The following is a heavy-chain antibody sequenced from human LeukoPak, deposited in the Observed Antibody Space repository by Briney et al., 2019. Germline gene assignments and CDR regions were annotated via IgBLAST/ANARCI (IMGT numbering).Heavy chain of an antibody. V-gene: IGHV4-61*02. D-gene: IGHD3-9*01. CDR3: ARGGGWYYDILTGYWDLDP. CDR1: GGSISSGSYY. CDR2: IYTSGST. J-gene: IGHJ5*02. Sequence: SETLSLTCTVSGGSISSGSYYWSWIRQSAGKGLEWIGRIYTSGSTNYNPSLKSRVTISVDTSKNQFSLKLSSVTAADTAVYYCARGGGWYYDILTGYWDLDPWGQGTLVIVSS.